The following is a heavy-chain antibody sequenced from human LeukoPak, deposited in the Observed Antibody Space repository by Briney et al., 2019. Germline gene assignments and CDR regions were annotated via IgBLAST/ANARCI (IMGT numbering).Heavy chain of an antibody. D-gene: IGHD4-23*01. CDR3: ARGGGNFPLDY. V-gene: IGHV4-59*01. J-gene: IGHJ4*02. CDR1: GASISSYY. CDR2: IYNSGST. Sequence: PSETLSLTCTVSGASISSYYWSWIRQPPGKGLEWIGYIYNSGSTNYNPSLESRVTISVDTSKNHFSLKLSSLTAADTAVYYCARGGGNFPLDYWGQGTLVTVSS.